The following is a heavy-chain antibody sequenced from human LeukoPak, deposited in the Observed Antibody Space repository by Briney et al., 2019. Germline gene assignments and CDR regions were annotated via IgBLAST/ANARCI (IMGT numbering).Heavy chain of an antibody. Sequence: GGSLRLSCAASGFTFSSYGMSWVRQAPGKGLEWVSIISGSGSGTYYADSVEGRFTISRDNSKNTLYLQMNSLRAEDTAAYYCAMGGAVAGTWFSGYYFEFWGQGSLVTVSS. CDR2: ISGSGSGT. V-gene: IGHV3-23*01. D-gene: IGHD6-19*01. CDR1: GFTFSSYG. J-gene: IGHJ4*02. CDR3: AMGGAVAGTWFSGYYFEF.